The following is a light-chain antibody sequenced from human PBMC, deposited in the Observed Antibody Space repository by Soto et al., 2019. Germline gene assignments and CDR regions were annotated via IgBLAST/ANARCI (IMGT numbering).Light chain of an antibody. CDR3: QQYNKWPQT. J-gene: IGKJ1*01. V-gene: IGKV3-15*01. CDR1: QSISSN. Sequence: EIVMTQSPAALSVSPGERATLSSRASQSISSNLAWFQQKPGQAPRLLIYDSSTRATGIPTRFSGSGSGTEFILTISSLQSEDFAVYSCQQYNKWPQTFGQGTKVEIK. CDR2: DSS.